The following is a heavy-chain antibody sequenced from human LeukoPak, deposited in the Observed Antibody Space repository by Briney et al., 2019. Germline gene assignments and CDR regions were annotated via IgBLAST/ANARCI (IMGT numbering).Heavy chain of an antibody. CDR3: ARESSSGWYGFITDNWFDP. CDR1: GYTFTSYG. Sequence: ASVKVSCKASGYTFTSYGISWVRQAPGQGLEWMGWISAYNGNTNYAQKLQGRVTMTTDTSTSTAYMELRSLRSDDTAVYYCARESSSGWYGFITDNWFDPWGQGTLVTVSS. D-gene: IGHD6-19*01. J-gene: IGHJ5*02. V-gene: IGHV1-18*01. CDR2: ISAYNGNT.